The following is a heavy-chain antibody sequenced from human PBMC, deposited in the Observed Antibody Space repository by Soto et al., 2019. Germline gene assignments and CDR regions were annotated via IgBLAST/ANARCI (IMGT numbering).Heavy chain of an antibody. CDR3: AKDRHDWNRIGYFDY. V-gene: IGHV3-30*18. J-gene: IGHJ4*02. CDR1: GFTFSSYG. Sequence: QVQLQESGGGVVQRGRSLRLSCTASGFTFSSYGMHWVRQAPGKGLEWVAVISYDGRNKFYADSVKGRFTISRDNSKNTLDLQMNSLRGEDSALYYCAKDRHDWNRIGYFDYWGQGTLVTVSA. D-gene: IGHD1-1*01. CDR2: ISYDGRNK.